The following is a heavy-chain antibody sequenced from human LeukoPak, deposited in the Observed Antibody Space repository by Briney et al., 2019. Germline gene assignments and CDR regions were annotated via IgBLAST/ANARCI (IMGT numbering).Heavy chain of an antibody. D-gene: IGHD6-19*01. Sequence: SQTLSLTCTVSGGSISSGDYYWSWIRQPQGQGLEWIGYIYYSGSTYYNPSLKSRVTISVDTSKNQSSLKLSSVTAADTAVYYCARGEGSDSSGLTHFDYCRQGTLDAVSS. V-gene: IGHV4-30-4*01. CDR2: IYYSGST. J-gene: IGHJ4*02. CDR1: GGSISSGDYY. CDR3: ARGEGSDSSGLTHFDY.